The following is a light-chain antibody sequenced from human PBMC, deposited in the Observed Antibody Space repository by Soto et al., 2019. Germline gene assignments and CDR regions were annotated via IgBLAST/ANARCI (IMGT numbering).Light chain of an antibody. CDR2: AAS. V-gene: IGKV3-15*01. CDR1: QSVYSN. J-gene: IGKJ4*01. Sequence: EIVMTQSPATLSVSPGERATLSCRASQSVYSNLAWYQHKPGQAPNLLIYAASTRATGIPARFSGSGSGTEFTLIISSLQSEDFAVYYCQQYNRWPLTFGGGTKVEIK. CDR3: QQYNRWPLT.